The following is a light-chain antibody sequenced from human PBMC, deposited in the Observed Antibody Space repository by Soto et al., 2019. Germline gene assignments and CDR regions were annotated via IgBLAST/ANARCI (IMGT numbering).Light chain of an antibody. CDR1: QSISTS. J-gene: IGKJ2*01. CDR2: GAS. V-gene: IGKV1-39*01. Sequence: DIQMTQSPSSLSASVGDRVTITCRASQSISTSFNWFQQKPGIAPRLLIYGASNLQSGVPPRFSGSGSVTDFTLTISGLQPDDCATYFCQGTYNTPYTFGQGTRLEIK. CDR3: QGTYNTPYT.